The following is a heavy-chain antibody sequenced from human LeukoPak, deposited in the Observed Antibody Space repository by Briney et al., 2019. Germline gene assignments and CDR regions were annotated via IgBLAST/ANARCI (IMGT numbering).Heavy chain of an antibody. V-gene: IGHV3-15*01. CDR1: GFTFSNAW. CDR2: IKSKTDGGTT. D-gene: IGHD4/OR15-4a*01. Sequence: GGSLRLSCAASGFTFSNAWMSWVRQAPGKGREWVGRIKSKTDGGTTDYSAAVRGRFTISRDDSKDTLDLQMNSLKTEDTAVYYCAIDKGARDSWGQGTLVTVSS. J-gene: IGHJ4*02. CDR3: AIDKGARDS.